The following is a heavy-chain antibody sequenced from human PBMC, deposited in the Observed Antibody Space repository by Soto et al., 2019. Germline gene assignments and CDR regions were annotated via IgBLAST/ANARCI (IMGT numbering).Heavy chain of an antibody. V-gene: IGHV4-39*01. CDR2: IYYSGST. Sequence: QLQLQESGPGLVKPSETLSLTCTVSGGSISSSSYYWGWIRQPPGKGLEWIGSIYYSGSTYYNPSLKSRVTISVDTSKNQFSLTVSSVTAADTAVYYCARLKPSYWHFDLWGRGTLVTVSS. CDR1: GGSISSSSYY. J-gene: IGHJ2*01. CDR3: ARLKPSYWHFDL.